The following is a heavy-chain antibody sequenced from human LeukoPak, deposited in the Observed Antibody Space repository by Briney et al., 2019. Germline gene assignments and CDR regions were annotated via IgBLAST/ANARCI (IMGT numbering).Heavy chain of an antibody. V-gene: IGHV3-53*01. CDR1: GFPVSSNY. CDR2: IYGDDTT. J-gene: IGHJ4*02. CDR3: ARAPYGVGYTAERDY. Sequence: GGSLRLSCAASGFPVSSNYMSWVRQAPGKGLEWVSVIYGDDTTYYADSVKGRFTIFRDNSKNTLYLQMNSLRDDDTAVYYCARAPYGVGYTAERDYWGQGTLVTVSS. D-gene: IGHD3-16*02.